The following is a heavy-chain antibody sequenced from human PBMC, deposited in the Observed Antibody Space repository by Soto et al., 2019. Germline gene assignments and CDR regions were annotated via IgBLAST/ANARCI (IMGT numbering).Heavy chain of an antibody. V-gene: IGHV4-31*11. CDR1: GGSISSGGHY. CDR2: IFYSGTA. J-gene: IGHJ4*02. Sequence: QVQLQESGPGLVKPSQSLSLTCDVSGGSISSGGHYWTWIRHLPGQGLEWIGYIFYSGTAYYSPSLKTRVIISRDRSKIKMSLQVTSVTAADRAKYYCARGLVVNTFGFWGQGARITV. D-gene: IGHD2-15*01. CDR3: ARGLVVNTFGF.